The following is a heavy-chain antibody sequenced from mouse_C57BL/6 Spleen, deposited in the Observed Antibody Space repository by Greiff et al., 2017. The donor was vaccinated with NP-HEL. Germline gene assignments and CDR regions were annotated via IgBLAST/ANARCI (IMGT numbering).Heavy chain of an antibody. CDR3: ASWDY. V-gene: IGHV5-4*01. J-gene: IGHJ2*01. CDR2: ISDGGSYT. CDR1: GFTFSSYA. Sequence: EVHLVESGGGLVKPGGSLKLSCAASGFTFSSYAMSWVRQTPEKRLEWVATISDGGSYTYYPDNVKGRFTISRDNAKNNLYLQMSHLKSEDTAMYYCASWDYWGQGTTLTVSS.